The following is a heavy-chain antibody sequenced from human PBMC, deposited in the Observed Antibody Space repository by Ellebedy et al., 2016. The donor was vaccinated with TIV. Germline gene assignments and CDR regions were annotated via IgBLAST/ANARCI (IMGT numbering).Heavy chain of an antibody. J-gene: IGHJ3*02. CDR2: IYPGGGT. V-gene: IGHV4-4*02. D-gene: IGHD6-13*01. CDR1: GASNSTYHW. CDR3: ARRRGSNWYSDPFDI. Sequence: SETLSLXCAVSGASNSTYHWWAWVRQPPGKGLEWIGEIYPGGGTNYNPSLKTRVTISIVRSNKQFSLNLTSVTAADTAVYYCARRRGSNWYSDPFDIWGQGTMVTVSS.